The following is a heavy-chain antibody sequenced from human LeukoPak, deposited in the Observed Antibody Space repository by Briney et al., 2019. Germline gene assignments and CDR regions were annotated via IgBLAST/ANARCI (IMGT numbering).Heavy chain of an antibody. J-gene: IGHJ4*02. CDR2: IYSSGST. D-gene: IGHD1-26*01. CDR3: AREPVGATAPFDY. Sequence: SETLSLTCTVSGGSISSYYWSWIRQPPGKGLEWIGYIYSSGSTKYNPSLKSRVTISVDTSKNQFSLKLSSVTAADTAVYYCAREPVGATAPFDYWGQGTLVTVSS. CDR1: GGSISSYY. V-gene: IGHV4-4*08.